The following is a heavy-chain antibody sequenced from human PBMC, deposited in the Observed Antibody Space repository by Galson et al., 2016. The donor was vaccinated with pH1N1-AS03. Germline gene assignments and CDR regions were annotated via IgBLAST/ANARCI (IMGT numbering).Heavy chain of an antibody. CDR3: ARPGFFGDYRVNIWFDT. CDR2: IYWDDEK. J-gene: IGHJ5*02. D-gene: IGHD4-17*01. V-gene: IGHV2-5*02. Sequence: PALVKPTQTLTLTCTFSGFSLSSRAVAVGWVRQPPGKALEWLALIYWDDEKRYTPSLKNRLTITKDTSKNQVVLTMTNMDPVDTATDYCARPGFFGDYRVNIWFDTWGQGTPVTVSS. CDR1: GFSLSSRAVA.